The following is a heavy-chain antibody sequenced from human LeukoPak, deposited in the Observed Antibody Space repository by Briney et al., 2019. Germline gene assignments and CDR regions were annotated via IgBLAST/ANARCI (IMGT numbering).Heavy chain of an antibody. CDR3: AKDPPWSPSKDYDYVWGSYRYDPY. J-gene: IGHJ4*02. Sequence: QPGGSLRLSCAASGFTFSSYAMSWVRQAPGKGLEWVSAISGSGGSTYYADSVKGRFTISRDNSKNALYLQMNSLRAEDTAVYYCAKDPPWSPSKDYDYVWGSYRYDPYWGQGTLVTVSS. D-gene: IGHD3-16*02. CDR1: GFTFSSYA. V-gene: IGHV3-23*01. CDR2: ISGSGGST.